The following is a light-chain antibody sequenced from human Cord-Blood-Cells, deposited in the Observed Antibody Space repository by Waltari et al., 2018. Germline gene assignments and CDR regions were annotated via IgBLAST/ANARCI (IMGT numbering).Light chain of an antibody. CDR3: QQYNSYSPT. Sequence: DIQMTQSPSTLSASVGDRVTLTCRASQSISSWLAWYQQKPGKSPKLLIYKASSLESWVPSRFSGSGSGTEFTLTISSLQPDDFATYYCQQYNSYSPTFGGGTKVEIK. CDR1: QSISSW. CDR2: KAS. V-gene: IGKV1-5*03. J-gene: IGKJ4*01.